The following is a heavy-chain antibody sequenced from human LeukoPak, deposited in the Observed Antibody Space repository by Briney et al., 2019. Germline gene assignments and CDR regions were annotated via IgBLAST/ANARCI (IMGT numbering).Heavy chain of an antibody. CDR2: IYWDDDK. J-gene: IGHJ4*02. CDR3: AHRRAGPRSVLLWFGEFDY. V-gene: IGHV2-5*02. CDR1: GFSLSTSGVG. D-gene: IGHD3-10*01. Sequence: ESGPTLVKPTQTLTLTCTFSGFSLSTSGVGVGWIRQPPGKALEWLALIYWDDDKRYSPSLKSRLTITKDTSKNQVVLTMTNMDPVDTATYYCAHRRAGPRSVLLWFGEFDYWGQGTLVTVSS.